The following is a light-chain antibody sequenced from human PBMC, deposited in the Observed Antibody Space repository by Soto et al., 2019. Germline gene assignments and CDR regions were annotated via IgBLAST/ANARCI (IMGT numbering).Light chain of an antibody. Sequence: QSVLTQPPSVSGAPGQRVTISCTGSNSNIGAGYDVHWYQRLPGTAPKFLIYANTNRPSGVPDRFSGSKSGTSASLAITGLRAEDEADYYCQSYDSSLSVVVFGGGTKVTVL. J-gene: IGLJ2*01. CDR2: ANT. V-gene: IGLV1-40*01. CDR3: QSYDSSLSVVV. CDR1: NSNIGAGYD.